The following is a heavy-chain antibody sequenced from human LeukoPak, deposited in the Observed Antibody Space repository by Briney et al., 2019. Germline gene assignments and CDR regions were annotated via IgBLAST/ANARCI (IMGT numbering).Heavy chain of an antibody. J-gene: IGHJ4*02. CDR3: TRDLGNWDIDY. CDR2: IHSNGNT. D-gene: IGHD7-27*01. Sequence: SETLSLTCTVSGGSISSGHYYWGWVRQPPGKGLEWIGSIHSNGNTYYSPSLRSRLSISKDTSKNQLSLNLSSLTAADTAVYYCTRDLGNWDIDYWGQGILVTVSS. V-gene: IGHV4-39*07. CDR1: GGSISSGHYY.